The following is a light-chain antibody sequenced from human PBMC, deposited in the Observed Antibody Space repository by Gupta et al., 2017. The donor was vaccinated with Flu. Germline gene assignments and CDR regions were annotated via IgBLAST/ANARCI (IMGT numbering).Light chain of an antibody. CDR2: EDN. CDR1: SGSIASNY. CDR3: QSSDCSSRVA. V-gene: IGLV6-57*01. J-gene: IGLJ2*01. Sequence: NFMLTQPHSVSESPGKTVTISCTRSSGSIASNYVQWYQQRPGSSPTTVIYEDNQRPSGIPGRFSGSIDSSSNTASLTISGLETEDEADYYCQSSDCSSRVAFGGGTKLTVL.